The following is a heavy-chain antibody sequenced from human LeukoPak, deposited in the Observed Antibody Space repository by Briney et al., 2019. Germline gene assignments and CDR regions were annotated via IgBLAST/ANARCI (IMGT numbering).Heavy chain of an antibody. CDR2: VYYTGST. CDR1: GGSISSYY. J-gene: IGHJ4*02. CDR3: ARAPTELLWFGELRAGYFDY. D-gene: IGHD3-10*01. Sequence: SETLSLTCTVSGGSISSYYWSWVRQPPGKGLEWIGFVYYTGSTNYSPSLKSRVTISVDTSKNQFSLKLSSVTAADTAVYYCARAPTELLWFGELRAGYFDYWGQGTLVTVSS. V-gene: IGHV4-59*12.